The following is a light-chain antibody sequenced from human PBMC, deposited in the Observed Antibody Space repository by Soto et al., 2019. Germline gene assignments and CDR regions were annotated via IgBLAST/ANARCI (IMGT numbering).Light chain of an antibody. Sequence: DIQMTQSPSSLSASVGDRVTITCLASQTISSWLAWYQQKPGKAPKLLIYAASSLQSGVPPRFSGSGSGTDFTLTISSLQPEDFAIYFCLQANRVPLSCGQGTRLEIK. J-gene: IGKJ5*01. V-gene: IGKV1-12*01. CDR2: AAS. CDR1: QTISSW. CDR3: LQANRVPLS.